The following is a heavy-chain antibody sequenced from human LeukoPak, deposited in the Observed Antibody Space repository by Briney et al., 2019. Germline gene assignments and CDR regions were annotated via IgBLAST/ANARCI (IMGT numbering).Heavy chain of an antibody. CDR3: ASQGYCSSTSCYISQYYYYMDV. CDR1: GYTFTGYY. V-gene: IGHV1-2*02. CDR2: INPKSGGT. J-gene: IGHJ6*03. D-gene: IGHD2-2*02. Sequence: ASVKVSCKASGYTFTGYYMHWVRQAPGQGLEWVGWINPKSGGTNYAQKFQGRVTMTSDTSITTVYMELSRLRSGDTAVYYCASQGYCSSTSCYISQYYYYMDVWGKGTTVTISS.